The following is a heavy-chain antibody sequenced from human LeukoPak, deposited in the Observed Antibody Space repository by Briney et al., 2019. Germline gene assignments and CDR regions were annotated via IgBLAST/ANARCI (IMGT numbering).Heavy chain of an antibody. CDR1: GFTFSDHN. Sequence: TTGASLRLSCAATGFTFSDHNMGWMRQAPGKGLEWTSYMSGSGIYYADSLKGRFTISRDNAKNSLYLQMSSLRAEDSAMYFCARRSLTTGGHAFDVWGQGTLVTVSS. CDR3: ARRSLTTGGHAFDV. J-gene: IGHJ3*01. CDR2: MSGSGI. V-gene: IGHV3-11*01. D-gene: IGHD1-1*01.